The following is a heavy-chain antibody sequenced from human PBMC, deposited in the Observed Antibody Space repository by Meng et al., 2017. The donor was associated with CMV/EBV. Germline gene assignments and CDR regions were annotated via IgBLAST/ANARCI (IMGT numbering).Heavy chain of an antibody. CDR2: ISAYNGNT. J-gene: IGHJ4*02. Sequence: ASVKVSCKASGYTFTSYGISWVRQAPGQGLEWMGWISAYNGNTNYAQKLQGRVTMTTDTSTSTAYMELRSLRSDDTAVYYCAKDQTHQLLEWYEEPDYWGQGTLVTVSS. CDR3: AKDQTHQLLEWYEEPDY. CDR1: GYTFTSYG. V-gene: IGHV1-18*01. D-gene: IGHD3-3*01.